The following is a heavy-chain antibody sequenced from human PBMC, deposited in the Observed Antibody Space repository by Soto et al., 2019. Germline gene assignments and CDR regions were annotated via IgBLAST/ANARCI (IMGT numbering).Heavy chain of an antibody. D-gene: IGHD1-26*01. CDR3: AKTWELLNDAFDI. CDR1: GFTFSSYA. Sequence: GGSLRLSCAASGFTFSSYAMSWVRQAPGKGLEWVSAISGSGGSTYYADSVKGRFTISRDNSKNTLYLQMNSLRAEDTAVYYWAKTWELLNDAFDIWGQGTMVTVSS. J-gene: IGHJ3*02. CDR2: ISGSGGST. V-gene: IGHV3-23*01.